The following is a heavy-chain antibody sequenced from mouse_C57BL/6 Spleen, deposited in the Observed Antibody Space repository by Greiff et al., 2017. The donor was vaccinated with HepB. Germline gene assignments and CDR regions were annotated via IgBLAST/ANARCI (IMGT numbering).Heavy chain of an antibody. CDR3: ARSYGREGYFDV. D-gene: IGHD1-1*01. Sequence: QVHVKQSGAELVKPGASVKISCKASGYAFSSYWMNWVKQRPGKGLEWIGQIYPGDGDTNYNGKFKGKATLTADKSSSTAYMQLSSLTSEDSAVYFCARSYGREGYFDVWGTRTTVTVSS. CDR1: GYAFSSYW. J-gene: IGHJ1*03. V-gene: IGHV1-80*01. CDR2: IYPGDGDT.